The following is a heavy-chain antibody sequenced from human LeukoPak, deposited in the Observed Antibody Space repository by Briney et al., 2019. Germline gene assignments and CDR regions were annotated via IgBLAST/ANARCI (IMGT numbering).Heavy chain of an antibody. CDR2: IDPSDSYT. Sequence: GESLKISCKGSGYSFSSYWINWVRQMPGKGLEWMGRIDPSDSYTNYNPSFQGHVTISADKSVSTAYLQWSSLMASDTAMYYCARHTISDYWGQGTQVTVSS. D-gene: IGHD3-10*01. V-gene: IGHV5-10-1*01. J-gene: IGHJ4*02. CDR1: GYSFSSYW. CDR3: ARHTISDY.